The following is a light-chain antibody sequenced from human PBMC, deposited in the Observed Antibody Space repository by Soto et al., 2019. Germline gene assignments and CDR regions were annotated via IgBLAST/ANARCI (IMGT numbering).Light chain of an antibody. CDR1: SSNIGSNT. CDR3: AAWHDSLNGWV. Sequence: QSVLTQPPSASGTPGPRVTISCSGSSSNIGSNTVNWYQQLPGTAPKLLIYSNNQRPSGVPDRFSGSKSGTSASLAISGLQSEDEADYYCAAWHDSLNGWVFGGGTKLTVL. CDR2: SNN. J-gene: IGLJ3*02. V-gene: IGLV1-44*01.